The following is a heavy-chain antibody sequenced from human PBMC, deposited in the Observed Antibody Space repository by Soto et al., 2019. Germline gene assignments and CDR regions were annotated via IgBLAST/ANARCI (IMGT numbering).Heavy chain of an antibody. V-gene: IGHV1-3*01. CDR2: INAGNGNT. D-gene: IGHD3-10*01. CDR3: AREWLALGVYFGD. CDR1: GYTFTSYA. J-gene: IGHJ4*02. Sequence: ASVKVSCKASGYTFTSYAMHWVRQAPGQRLEWMGWINAGNGNTKYTQKFQGRVTITRDTSASTAYMELSSLRSEDTAVYYCAREWLALGVYFGDWGQGTLVTVSS.